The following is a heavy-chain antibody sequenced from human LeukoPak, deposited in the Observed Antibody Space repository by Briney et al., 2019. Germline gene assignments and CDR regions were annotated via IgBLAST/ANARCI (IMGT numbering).Heavy chain of an antibody. Sequence: PSETLSLTCSLSGGSIISSSYYWAWIRQPPGMGLEWIGSIYYSGITYYNTSLKSRATVSVDTSKNQFSLKLSSVTAADTAVYYCARGRPVPAAISRRCWFDPWGQGTLVTVSS. J-gene: IGHJ5*02. CDR1: GGSIISSSYY. CDR3: ARGRPVPAAISRRCWFDP. V-gene: IGHV4-39*01. D-gene: IGHD2-2*02. CDR2: IYYSGIT.